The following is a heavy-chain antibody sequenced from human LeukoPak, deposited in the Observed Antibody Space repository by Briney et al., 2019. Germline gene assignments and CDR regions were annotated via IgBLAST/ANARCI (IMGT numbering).Heavy chain of an antibody. Sequence: GGSLRLSCSASGFTFSIYEMNWVRQAPGKGLEWVSYISDTPNTMYYADSVKGRFTISRDNAKNSLFLQMNSLRVDDTAVYYCAREYTGSEYFDYWGQGTLVTVSP. CDR2: ISDTPNTM. D-gene: IGHD5-12*01. J-gene: IGHJ4*02. CDR3: AREYTGSEYFDY. V-gene: IGHV3-48*03. CDR1: GFTFSIYE.